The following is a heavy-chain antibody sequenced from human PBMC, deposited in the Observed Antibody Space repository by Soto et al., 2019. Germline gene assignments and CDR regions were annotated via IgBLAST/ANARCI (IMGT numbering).Heavy chain of an antibody. CDR2: IKEDGSDK. CDR1: GFTFSSHW. CDR3: ARDNSLGY. Sequence: EVQLVESGGGLVQPGGSLRLSCAASGFTFSSHWMTWVRQAPGKGLEWVANIKEDGSDKYYVDSVKGRFIISRDNAKNSMYLQMDSLRAEDRAVYYCARDNSLGYWGQGPLVTVSS. D-gene: IGHD5-18*01. V-gene: IGHV3-7*05. J-gene: IGHJ4*02.